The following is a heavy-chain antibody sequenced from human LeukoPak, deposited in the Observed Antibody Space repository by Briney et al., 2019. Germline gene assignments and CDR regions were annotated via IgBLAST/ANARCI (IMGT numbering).Heavy chain of an antibody. D-gene: IGHD6-13*01. J-gene: IGHJ4*02. CDR1: GGSISSYY. CDR3: AGKGLYSSSRLDY. CDR2: IYYSGST. V-gene: IGHV4-59*12. Sequence: SETLSLTCTVSGGSISSYYWSWIRQPPGKGLEWIGYIYYSGSTNYNPSLKSRVTISVDTSKNQFSLKLSSVTAADTAVYYCAGKGLYSSSRLDYWGQGTLVTVSS.